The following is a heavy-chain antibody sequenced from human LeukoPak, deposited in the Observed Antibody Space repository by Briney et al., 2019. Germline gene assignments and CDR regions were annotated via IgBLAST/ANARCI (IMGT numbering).Heavy chain of an antibody. D-gene: IGHD1-1*01. J-gene: IGHJ6*03. CDR1: GYTFTGYY. CDR3: ARVEDDNYYYYYMDV. Sequence: GASVKVSCKASGYTFTGYYMHWVRQAPGQGLEWMGWINPNSGGTNYAQKFQGRVTMTRDTSISTAYMELSRLRSDDTAVYYCARVEDDNYYYYYMDVWGKGTTVTVSS. CDR2: INPNSGGT. V-gene: IGHV1-2*02.